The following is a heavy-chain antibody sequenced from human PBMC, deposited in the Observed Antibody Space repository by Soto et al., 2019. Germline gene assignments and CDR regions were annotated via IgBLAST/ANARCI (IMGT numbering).Heavy chain of an antibody. D-gene: IGHD3-3*01. Sequence: KASETLSLTCTVSGGSISSSSYYWGWIRQPPGKGLEWIGSIYYSGSTYYNPSLKSRVTISVDTSKNQFSLKLSSVTAADTAVYYCARHTPHPEGMYYDFWSGYLQRRPGNWFDPWGQGTLVTVSS. V-gene: IGHV4-39*01. J-gene: IGHJ5*02. CDR2: IYYSGST. CDR1: GGSISSSSYY. CDR3: ARHTPHPEGMYYDFWSGYLQRRPGNWFDP.